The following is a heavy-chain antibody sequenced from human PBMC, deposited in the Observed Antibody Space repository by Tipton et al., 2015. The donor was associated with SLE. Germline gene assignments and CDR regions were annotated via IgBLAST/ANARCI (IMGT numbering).Heavy chain of an antibody. J-gene: IGHJ6*02. CDR3: ARESTMIVVAHYGMDV. D-gene: IGHD3-22*01. V-gene: IGHV3-9*01. CDR2: ISWQSASK. Sequence: SLRLSCADSAFTFDKSAMYWVRQGPGKGLEWVSGISWQSASKDYVGSVKGRITISRDNSKNTLYLQMNSLRAEDTAVYYCARESTMIVVAHYGMDVWGQGTTVTVSS. CDR1: AFTFDKSA.